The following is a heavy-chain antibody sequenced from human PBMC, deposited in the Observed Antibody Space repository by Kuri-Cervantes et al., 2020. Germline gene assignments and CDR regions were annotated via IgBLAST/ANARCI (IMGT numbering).Heavy chain of an antibody. J-gene: IGHJ3*02. CDR3: ARVYGDYELGI. D-gene: IGHD4-17*01. CDR2: ISAYNGNT. V-gene: IGHV1-18*01. Sequence: ASVKVSCKASGGTFSSNAISWVRQAPGQGLEWMGWISAYNGNTNYAQKLQGRVTMTTDTSTSTAYMELRSLRSDDTAVYYCARVYGDYELGIWGQGTMVTVSS. CDR1: GGTFSSNA.